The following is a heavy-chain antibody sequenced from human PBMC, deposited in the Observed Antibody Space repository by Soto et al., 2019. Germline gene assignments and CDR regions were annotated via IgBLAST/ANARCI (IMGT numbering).Heavy chain of an antibody. D-gene: IGHD1-26*01. CDR2: TIPMSGAT. CDR3: ARGGPESDY. V-gene: IGHV1-69*12. J-gene: IGHJ4*02. CDR1: GGTFSSYA. Sequence: QVQLVQSGAEVKKPGSSGKVSCKASGGTFSSYALSWVRQAPGQGLEWMGGTIPMSGATNYAQKFEGRVTFTADESTNIAYLELTSLRSEDTAVYYCARGGPESDYWGQGTLVTVSS.